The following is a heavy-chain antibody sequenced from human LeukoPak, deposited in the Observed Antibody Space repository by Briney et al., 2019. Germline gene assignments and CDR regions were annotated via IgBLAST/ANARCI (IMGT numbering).Heavy chain of an antibody. Sequence: SETLSLTCAVYGGSFSGYYWSWIRQPPGKGLEWIGSIYYSGSTYYNPSLKSRVTISVDTSKNQFSLKLSSMTAADTAVYYCARFSITMIVVVINDAFDIWGQGTMVTVSS. D-gene: IGHD3-22*01. CDR1: GGSFSGYY. V-gene: IGHV4-34*01. CDR2: IYYSGST. J-gene: IGHJ3*02. CDR3: ARFSITMIVVVINDAFDI.